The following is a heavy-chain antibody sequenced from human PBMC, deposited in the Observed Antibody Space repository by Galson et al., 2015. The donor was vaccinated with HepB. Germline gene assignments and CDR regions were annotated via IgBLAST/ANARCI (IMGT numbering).Heavy chain of an antibody. J-gene: IGHJ6*03. CDR3: AREGPAAGLGYMDV. CDR2: INSDGSST. D-gene: IGHD6-13*01. Sequence: SLRLSCAASGFTFSSYWMHWVRQAPGKGLVWVSRINSDGSSTSYADSVKGRFTISRDNAKNTLYLQMNSLRAEDTAVYYCAREGPAAGLGYMDVWGKGTTVTVSS. V-gene: IGHV3-74*01. CDR1: GFTFSSYW.